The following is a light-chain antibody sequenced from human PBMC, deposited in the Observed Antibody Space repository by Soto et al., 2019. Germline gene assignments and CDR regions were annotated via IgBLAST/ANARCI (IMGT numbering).Light chain of an antibody. CDR3: QQYKNWPRT. Sequence: ETVMTQSPATLSVSPGERATLSCRASQSVSSDLAWYQQKPGQAPRLLIFRASTRATSIPARFTGSGSGTEFTLTISSLQSEDFAVYYCQQYKNWPRTFGQGTKVEFK. CDR1: QSVSSD. V-gene: IGKV3-15*01. CDR2: RAS. J-gene: IGKJ1*01.